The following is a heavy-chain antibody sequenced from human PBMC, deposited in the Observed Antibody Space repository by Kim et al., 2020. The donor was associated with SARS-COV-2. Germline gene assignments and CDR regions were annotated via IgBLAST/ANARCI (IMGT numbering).Heavy chain of an antibody. D-gene: IGHD6-6*01. CDR2: INHSGST. J-gene: IGHJ4*02. V-gene: IGHV4-34*01. CDR1: GGSFSGYY. Sequence: SETLSLTCAVYGGSFSGYYWSWIRQPPGKGLEWIGEINHSGSTNYNPSLKSRVTISVDTSKNQFSLKLSSVTAADTAVYYCARCVAARLDYWGQGTLVTV. CDR3: ARCVAARLDY.